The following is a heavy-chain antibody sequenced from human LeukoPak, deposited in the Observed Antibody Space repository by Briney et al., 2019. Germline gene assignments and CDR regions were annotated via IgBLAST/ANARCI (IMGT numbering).Heavy chain of an antibody. V-gene: IGHV3-74*01. CDR2: IKSDGSST. CDR3: ARDFGRAFDI. Sequence: GGSLRLSCAASGFTFRSYGMHWVRQAPGKGLMWVSRIKSDGSSTSYADSVKGRFTISRDNAKNTLYLQMNSLRAEDTAVYYCARDFGRAFDIWGQGTMVTVSS. D-gene: IGHD2-15*01. CDR1: GFTFRSYG. J-gene: IGHJ3*02.